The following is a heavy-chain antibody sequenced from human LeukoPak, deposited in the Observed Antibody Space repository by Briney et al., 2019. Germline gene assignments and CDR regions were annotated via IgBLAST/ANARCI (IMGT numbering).Heavy chain of an antibody. J-gene: IGHJ6*02. CDR1: GFTVSSNY. CDR3: ARALSGSQHYYGMDV. CDR2: IYSGCST. V-gene: IGHV3-53*04. Sequence: APLSLSCAAAGFTVSSNYMSMLRQPPGERVGWGSVIYSGCSTYYADAVKGQFTISRHNSKNTLYLQMNSLRAEDTAVYYCARALSGSQHYYGMDVWGQGATVTVSS. D-gene: IGHD3-10*01.